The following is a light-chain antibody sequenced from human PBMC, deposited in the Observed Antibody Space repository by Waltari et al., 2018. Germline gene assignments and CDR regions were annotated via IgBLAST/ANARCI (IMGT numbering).Light chain of an antibody. CDR1: SGSIGSIY. J-gene: IGLJ3*02. V-gene: IGLV6-57*03. CDR2: EDY. CDR3: QSYDNDNVV. Sequence: NFILTQTHSVSESPGKTVTISCTRSSGSIGSIYVQWYQQRPGSAPTTVIYEDYQRPSGVPERFSGSIDSSSNSTYVTISGLKPEDEADYYCQSYDNDNVVFGGGTRLTVL.